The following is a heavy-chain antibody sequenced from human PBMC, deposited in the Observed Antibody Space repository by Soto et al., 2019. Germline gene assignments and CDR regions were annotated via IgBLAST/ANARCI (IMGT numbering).Heavy chain of an antibody. CDR3: ARALIYDYSNHQDY. CDR2: IYHSGST. D-gene: IGHD4-4*01. V-gene: IGHV4-38-2*01. J-gene: IGHJ4*02. Sequence: SETLSLTCAVSGYSMSSGYYWGWIRQPPGKGLEWIGSIYHSGSTYYNPSLKSRVTISVDTSKNQFSLKLSSVTAADTAVYYYARALIYDYSNHQDYWGQGTLVTVSS. CDR1: GYSMSSGYY.